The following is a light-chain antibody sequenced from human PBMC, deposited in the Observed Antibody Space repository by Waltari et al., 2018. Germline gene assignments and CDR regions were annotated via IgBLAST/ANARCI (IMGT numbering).Light chain of an antibody. CDR2: DVS. Sequence: QSALTQPASVSGSPGQSITISCTGTSSDVGGSNSVSWYQQHPGKAPKLMLYDVSNRPSGVSNRFSGSKSGNTASLTISGLQAEDEADYYCSSYTSSSTLWVFGGGTKLTVL. CDR1: SSDVGGSNS. J-gene: IGLJ3*02. V-gene: IGLV2-14*03. CDR3: SSYTSSSTLWV.